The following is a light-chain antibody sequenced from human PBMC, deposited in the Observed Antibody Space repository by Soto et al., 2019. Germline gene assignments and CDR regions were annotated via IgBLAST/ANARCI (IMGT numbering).Light chain of an antibody. CDR3: QQRSNWPPEIT. V-gene: IGKV3-11*01. CDR2: GAS. J-gene: IGKJ5*01. CDR1: QTVNSRF. Sequence: EIVLTQSPDTLSLSPGERATLSCRASQTVNSRFLAWYQQKPGQAPRLLIYGASTRATGIPARFSGSGSGTDFTLTVSSLEPEDFALYYCQQRSNWPPEITFGQGTRLEI.